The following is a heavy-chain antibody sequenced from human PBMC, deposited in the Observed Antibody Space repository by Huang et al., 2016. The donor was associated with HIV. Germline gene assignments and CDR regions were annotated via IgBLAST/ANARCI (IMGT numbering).Heavy chain of an antibody. CDR3: VRDQGRLAVGGIDNWFDP. D-gene: IGHD6-19*01. CDR1: GDSVSSHY. CDR2: VYDSGTT. J-gene: IGHJ5*02. V-gene: IGHV4-59*02. Sequence: QVRLQESGPGLVKPSETLSLSCTVSGDSVSSHYWGWIRHPPGKGLEWIGTVYDSGTTKYNPRLKSRITISVDTSKNGFSLNITSVSAAGTAMYFCVRDQGRLAVGGIDNWFDPWGQGALVTVSS.